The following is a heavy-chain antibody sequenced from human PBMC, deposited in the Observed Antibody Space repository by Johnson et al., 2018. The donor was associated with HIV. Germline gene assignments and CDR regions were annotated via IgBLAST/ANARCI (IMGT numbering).Heavy chain of an antibody. CDR2: IKSEADGGTT. Sequence: VLLVESGGGLVKPGGSLRLSCATSGFTFNNTWMSWVRQAPGKGLEWLGHIKSEADGGTTDYAAPVKGKFIISRDDSKTTLYLQINSLKSEDTAVYYCATEPNAFDIWGQGTLVTVSS. CDR1: GFTFNNTW. CDR3: ATEPNAFDI. V-gene: IGHV3-15*01. J-gene: IGHJ3*02.